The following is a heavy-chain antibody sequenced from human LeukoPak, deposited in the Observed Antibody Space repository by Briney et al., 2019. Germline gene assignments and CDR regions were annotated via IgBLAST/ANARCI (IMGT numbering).Heavy chain of an antibody. CDR3: ARHAYSGSYQHDY. J-gene: IGHJ4*02. V-gene: IGHV4-59*08. CDR2: IYYTGST. D-gene: IGHD1-26*01. CDR1: GGSISSYY. Sequence: SETLSLTCTVSGGSISSYYWSWIRQPPGKGLEWIGYIYYTGSTNYNPSLKSRVTMSVDTSKNQFSLKLSSVTAADTAVYYCARHAYSGSYQHDYWGQGTPVTVSS.